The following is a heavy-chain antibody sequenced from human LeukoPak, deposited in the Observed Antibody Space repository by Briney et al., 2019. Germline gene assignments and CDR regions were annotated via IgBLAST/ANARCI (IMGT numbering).Heavy chain of an antibody. V-gene: IGHV1-2*02. D-gene: IGHD3-10*01. CDR1: GYTFTGYY. Sequence: ASVKVSCKASGYTFTGYYMHWVRQAPGQGLEWMGWINPNSGGTNYAQKFQGRVTMTRDTSISTAYMELSRLRSDDTAVYYCASLYGSGSQIYYYYGMDVWGQGTTVTVSS. CDR2: INPNSGGT. CDR3: ASLYGSGSQIYYYYGMDV. J-gene: IGHJ6*02.